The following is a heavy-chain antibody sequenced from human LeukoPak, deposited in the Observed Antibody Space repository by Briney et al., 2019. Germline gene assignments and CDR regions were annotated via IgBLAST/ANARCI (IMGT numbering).Heavy chain of an antibody. J-gene: IGHJ4*02. CDR3: ARSGGSYWY. CDR2: ISGNGGST. CDR1: GFTVSSYA. D-gene: IGHD1-26*01. Sequence: GGPLRLSCAASGFTVSSYAMSWVRQAPGKGLEWVSGISGNGGSTYYADSVKGRFTFSRDNSKNTLFLQMNSLRAEDTAVYYCARSGGSYWYWGQGTLVTVSS. V-gene: IGHV3-23*01.